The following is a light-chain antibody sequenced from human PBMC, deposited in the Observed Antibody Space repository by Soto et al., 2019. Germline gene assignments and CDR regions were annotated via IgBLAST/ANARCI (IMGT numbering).Light chain of an antibody. CDR3: SSFTSGGTWV. CDR1: SSDVGAYNH. CDR2: EVN. Sequence: QSALTQPASVSGSPGQSITISCTGTSSDVGAYNHVSWYQQHPGKVPKVMIYEVNNRPSGVSNRFSASKSGNTASLTISGLQAEEEATYYCSSFTSGGTWVFGGGTKLTVL. V-gene: IGLV2-14*03. J-gene: IGLJ3*02.